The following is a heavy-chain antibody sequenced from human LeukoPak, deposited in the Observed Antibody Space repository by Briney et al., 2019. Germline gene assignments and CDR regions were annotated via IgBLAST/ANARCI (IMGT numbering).Heavy chain of an antibody. J-gene: IGHJ2*01. V-gene: IGHV4-38-2*02. CDR3: ARARDYYDSSGYYYTWYFDL. D-gene: IGHD3-22*01. CDR1: GYSISSGYY. Sequence: SETLSLTCTVSGYSISSGYYWGWIRQPPGKGLEWIGSIYHSGSTYYNPSLKSRVTISVDTSKNQFSLKLSSVTAADTAVYYCARARDYYDSSGYYYTWYFDLWGRGTLVTVSS. CDR2: IYHSGST.